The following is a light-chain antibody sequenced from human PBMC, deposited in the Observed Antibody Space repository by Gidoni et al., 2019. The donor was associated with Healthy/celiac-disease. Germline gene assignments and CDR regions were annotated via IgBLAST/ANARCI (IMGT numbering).Light chain of an antibody. CDR1: QSISSY. CDR3: QQTYSNPPT. CDR2: AAS. V-gene: IGKV1-39*01. J-gene: IGKJ2*01. Sequence: IGLTQSPSSLSASVGDRVTIASRASQSISSYLNLYQQQLGRAPKLLISAASSLQSGVPSRFSGSGSGTDFTLTISSLQPEDFATYYCQQTYSNPPTFGPGTELEIK.